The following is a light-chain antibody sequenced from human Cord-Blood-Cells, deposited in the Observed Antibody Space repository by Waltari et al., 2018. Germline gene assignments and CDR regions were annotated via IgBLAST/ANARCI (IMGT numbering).Light chain of an antibody. CDR1: QSVSSY. J-gene: IGKJ5*01. V-gene: IGKV3-11*01. CDR3: QQRSNWPIT. Sequence: IVLTQSPATLSFSPEERATLTCRASQSVSSYLAWYQQKPGQAPRLLIYDASNRATGIPARFSGSGSGTDFTLTISSLEPEDFAVYYCQQRSNWPITFGQGTRLEIK. CDR2: DAS.